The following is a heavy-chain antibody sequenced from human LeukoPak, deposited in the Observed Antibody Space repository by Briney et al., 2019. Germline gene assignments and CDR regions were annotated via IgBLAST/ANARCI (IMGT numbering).Heavy chain of an antibody. CDR1: GGSFSGYY. V-gene: IGHV4-34*01. Sequence: PSETLSLTCAVYGGSFSGYYWGWIRQPPGKGLEWIGEINHSGSTNYNPSLKSRVTISVDTSKNQFSLKLSSVTAADTAVYYCARVAHYDFWSGPPGDVWGKGTTVTVSS. D-gene: IGHD3-3*01. CDR2: INHSGST. CDR3: ARVAHYDFWSGPPGDV. J-gene: IGHJ6*04.